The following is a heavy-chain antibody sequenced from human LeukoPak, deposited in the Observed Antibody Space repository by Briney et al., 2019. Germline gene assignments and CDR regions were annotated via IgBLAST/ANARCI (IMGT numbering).Heavy chain of an antibody. D-gene: IGHD2-21*01. CDR1: GFSLSTREMC. Sequence: SGPALVKPTQTLTLTCTFSGFSLSTREMCVAWIRQPPGKALEWLARIDWDDDKFYSTSLKTRLTISKDTSKNQVVLTMTNMDPVDTATYYCARMTPDSPSFDYWGQGTLATVSS. CDR3: ARMTPDSPSFDY. V-gene: IGHV2-70*17. CDR2: IDWDDDK. J-gene: IGHJ4*02.